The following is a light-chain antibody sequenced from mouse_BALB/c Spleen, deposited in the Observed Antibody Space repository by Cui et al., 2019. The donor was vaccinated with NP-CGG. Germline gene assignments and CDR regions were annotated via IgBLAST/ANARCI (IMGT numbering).Light chain of an antibody. J-gene: IGLJ1*01. CDR2: GTN. V-gene: IGLV1*01. CDR1: TGAVTTRNY. Sequence: QAVVTLESALTTSPGETVTLTCRSSTGAVTTRNYANWVQEKPDHLFTGLVGGTNNRVPGVPARFSGSLIGDKAALTITGAQTEDEAIYFCALWYSNHWVFGGGTKLTVL. CDR3: ALWYSNHWV.